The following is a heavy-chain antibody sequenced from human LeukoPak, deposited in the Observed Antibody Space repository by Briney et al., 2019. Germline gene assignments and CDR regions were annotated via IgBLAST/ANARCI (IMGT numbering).Heavy chain of an antibody. J-gene: IGHJ4*02. CDR3: ARDLTGDY. CDR2: ISWNSGSI. Sequence: GGSLRLSCAASGFTFDDYAMHWVRHAPGKGLEWVSGISWNSGSIGYADSVKGRFAISRDNSKNTLYLQMNSLRAEDTAVYYCARDLTGDYWGQGTLVTVSS. CDR1: GFTFDDYA. D-gene: IGHD7-27*01. V-gene: IGHV3-9*01.